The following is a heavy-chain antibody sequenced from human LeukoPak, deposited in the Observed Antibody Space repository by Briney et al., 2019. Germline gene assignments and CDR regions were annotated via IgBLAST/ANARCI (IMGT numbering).Heavy chain of an antibody. V-gene: IGHV4-59*01. CDR3: ARALVSDYFDY. D-gene: IGHD6-6*01. CDR2: IYYCGSP. Sequence: SETLSLTCCGSGGSISCYYWRWIRQPPGKGLEWIGYIYYCGSPNYNPSLKSRVTISVDTSKNQFSLKLSSVTAADTAVYYCARALVSDYFDYWGQGTLVTVSA. CDR1: GGSISCYY. J-gene: IGHJ4*02.